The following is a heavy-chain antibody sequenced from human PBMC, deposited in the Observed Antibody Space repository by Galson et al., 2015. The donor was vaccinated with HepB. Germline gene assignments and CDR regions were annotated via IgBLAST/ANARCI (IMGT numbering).Heavy chain of an antibody. CDR2: IRSKANSYAT. CDR1: GFTFSGSA. CDR3: TRESAVAGIDY. Sequence: SLRLSCAASGFTFSGSAMHWVRQASGKGLEWVGRIRSKANSYATAYAASVKGRFTISRDDSKNTAYLQMNSLKTEDTAVYYCTRESAVAGIDYWGQGTLVTVPS. J-gene: IGHJ4*02. V-gene: IGHV3-73*01. D-gene: IGHD6-19*01.